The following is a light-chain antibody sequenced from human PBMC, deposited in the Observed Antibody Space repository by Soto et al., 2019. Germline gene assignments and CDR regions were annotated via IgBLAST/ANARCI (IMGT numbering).Light chain of an antibody. CDR3: QHYNDYSRV. V-gene: IGKV1-5*03. CDR2: KAS. Sequence: DIQMTQSPSTLSASIGDRVTITCRASQSVDSWLAWYQQQPGKAPKLLIYKASSLQTGVPSRFSSSGSGTKFPLTISSLQPDDFATYYCQHYNDYSRVFGQGTKVEIK. CDR1: QSVDSW. J-gene: IGKJ1*01.